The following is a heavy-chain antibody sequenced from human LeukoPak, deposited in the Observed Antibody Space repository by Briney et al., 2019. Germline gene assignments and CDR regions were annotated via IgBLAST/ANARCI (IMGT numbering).Heavy chain of an antibody. CDR2: IYYTGST. V-gene: IGHV4-59*08. CDR1: GGSISSYY. J-gene: IGHJ4*02. CDR3: ARRPSVTAFDF. D-gene: IGHD2-21*02. Sequence: SETLSLTCTVSGGSISSYYWSWIRQPPGKGLEWIGYIYYTGSTNYNPSLKSRVTISVDTSKSQFSLKLSSVTAADTAVYFCARRPSVTAFDFWGQGTLVTVSS.